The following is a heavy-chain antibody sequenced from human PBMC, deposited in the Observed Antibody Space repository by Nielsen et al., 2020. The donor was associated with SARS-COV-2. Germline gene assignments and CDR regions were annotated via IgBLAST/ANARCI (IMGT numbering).Heavy chain of an antibody. D-gene: IGHD3-22*01. Sequence: ASVKVSCKGSGFTFSRHDHGITWVRQAPGQGLEWMGWVSAYNGNTNNAQKFQGRVTMTIDTSTSTAYVELRSLRSDDTAVYYCASSAPPSGFNWFDPWGQGTLVTVSS. J-gene: IGHJ5*02. V-gene: IGHV1-18*04. CDR2: VSAYNGNT. CDR3: ASSAPPSGFNWFDP. CDR1: GFTFSRHD.